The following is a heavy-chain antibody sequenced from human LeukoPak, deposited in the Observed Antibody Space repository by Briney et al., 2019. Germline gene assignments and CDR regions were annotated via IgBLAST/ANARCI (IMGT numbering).Heavy chain of an antibody. D-gene: IGHD3-22*01. CDR2: FYYSGST. CDR3: ARDLVVITARNFDY. CDR1: GGSISRGGYS. V-gene: IGHV4-30-4*07. Sequence: PSETLSLTCAVSGGSISRGGYSWSWIRQPPGKGLEWIGYFYYSGSTYYNPSLKSRVTISLDTSKNQFPLNLSSVTAADTAVYYCARDLVVITARNFDYWGQGTLVTVSS. J-gene: IGHJ4*02.